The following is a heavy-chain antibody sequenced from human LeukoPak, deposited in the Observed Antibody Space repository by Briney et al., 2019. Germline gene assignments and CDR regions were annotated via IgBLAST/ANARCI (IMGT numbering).Heavy chain of an antibody. Sequence: GGSLRLSCAASGFTFSSYGMHWVRQAPGKGLEWVAVISYDGSNKYYADSVKGRFTISRDNSKNTLYLQMNSLRAEDTAVYYCAKNARSDWMFDPWGQGTLVTVSS. CDR3: AKNARSDWMFDP. CDR1: GFTFSSYG. V-gene: IGHV3-30*18. J-gene: IGHJ5*02. D-gene: IGHD2-21*02. CDR2: ISYDGSNK.